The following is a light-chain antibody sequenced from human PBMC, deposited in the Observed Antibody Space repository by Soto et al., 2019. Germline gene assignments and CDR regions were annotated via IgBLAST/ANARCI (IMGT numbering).Light chain of an antibody. CDR3: CSYAGSSTLL. J-gene: IGLJ2*01. CDR1: SSDVGSYNF. V-gene: IGLV2-23*03. Sequence: QSALTQPASVSGSPGQSITISCTGTSSDVGSYNFVSWYQQHPCKAPKLMIYEGSQRPLGVSNRFAGSKSGNTASLTISGLQTEDEADYYCCSYAGSSTLLFGGGTKVTVL. CDR2: EGS.